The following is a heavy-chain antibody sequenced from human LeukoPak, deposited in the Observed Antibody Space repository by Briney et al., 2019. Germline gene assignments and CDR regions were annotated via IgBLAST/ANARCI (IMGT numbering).Heavy chain of an antibody. CDR3: ARSLRVAVAASY. Sequence: GGSLRLSCEASGFSISLYSMNWVRQAPGKGLEWISYIHSSSETIYYGDSVKGRFTISRDNGKNSVYLQMNSLGVEDTAVYYCARSLRVAVAASYWGQGTLVTVSS. V-gene: IGHV3-48*04. CDR2: IHSSSETI. CDR1: GFSISLYS. D-gene: IGHD6-19*01. J-gene: IGHJ4*02.